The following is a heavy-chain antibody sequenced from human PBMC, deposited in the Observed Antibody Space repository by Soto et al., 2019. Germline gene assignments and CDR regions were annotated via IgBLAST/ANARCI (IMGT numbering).Heavy chain of an antibody. V-gene: IGHV1-69*06. D-gene: IGHD4-4*01. Sequence: ASVKVPCKASGGTFSSYAISWVRQAPGQGLEWMGGIIPIFGTANYAQKFQGRVTITADKSTSTAYMELSSLRSEDTAVYYCARGPTTVQPDGAFDIWGQGTMVTVSS. CDR1: GGTFSSYA. J-gene: IGHJ3*02. CDR2: IIPIFGTA. CDR3: ARGPTTVQPDGAFDI.